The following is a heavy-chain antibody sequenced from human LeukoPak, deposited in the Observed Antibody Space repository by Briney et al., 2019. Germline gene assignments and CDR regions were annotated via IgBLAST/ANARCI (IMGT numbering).Heavy chain of an antibody. J-gene: IGHJ4*02. CDR3: AIDVQDDLDY. Sequence: GGSLRLSCAASGFAFSTYVMKWVRQAPGKGLQWISTIDRAGSIDTHYAESVKGRFTISTDNSKNTLYLQMNSLRAEDTAVYYCAIDVQDDLDYWGQGTQVTVSS. D-gene: IGHD1-1*01. CDR2: IDRAGSIDT. V-gene: IGHV3-23*01. CDR1: GFAFSTYV.